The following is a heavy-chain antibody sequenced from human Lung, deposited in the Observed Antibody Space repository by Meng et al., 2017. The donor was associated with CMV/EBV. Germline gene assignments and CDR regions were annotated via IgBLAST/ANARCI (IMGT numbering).Heavy chain of an antibody. CDR3: ARGSRDEAFQH. CDR2: IYTSGST. CDR1: GGSSSSYY. Sequence: QAQSQESGRGLVEPSDTLSRTCTVSGGSSSSYYWSWSRQPAGKGLEWIGRIYTSGSTNYNPSLKSRVTMSVDTSKNQFSLKLSSVTAADTAVYYCARGSRDEAFQHWGQGTLVTVSS. V-gene: IGHV4-4*07. J-gene: IGHJ1*01. D-gene: IGHD5-24*01.